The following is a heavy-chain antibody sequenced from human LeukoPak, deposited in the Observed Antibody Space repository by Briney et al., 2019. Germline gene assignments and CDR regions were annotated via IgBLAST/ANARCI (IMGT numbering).Heavy chain of an antibody. CDR3: AKAVAAAGKFHGMDV. J-gene: IGHJ6*02. CDR2: IKQDGSEK. CDR1: GFTFSSYW. V-gene: IGHV3-7*01. D-gene: IGHD6-13*01. Sequence: PGGSLRLSCAASGFTFSSYWISWVRQAPGKGLEWVANIKQDGSEKYYVDSVKGRFTISRDNAKNSLYLQMNSLRAEDTAVYYCAKAVAAAGKFHGMDVWGQGTTVTVSS.